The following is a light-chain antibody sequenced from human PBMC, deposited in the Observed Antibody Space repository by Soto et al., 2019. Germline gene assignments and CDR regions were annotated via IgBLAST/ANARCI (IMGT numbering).Light chain of an antibody. CDR3: QQYDNLPMYT. Sequence: DIQMTQSPPSLSASVGDRVTITCQASQDIRNYLNWYQQKPGKAPKLLIYDASNLETGVPSRFSGSGSGTDFTFTISSLQPEDIATYYCQQYDNLPMYTFGQGTKGEIK. CDR2: DAS. V-gene: IGKV1-33*01. J-gene: IGKJ2*01. CDR1: QDIRNY.